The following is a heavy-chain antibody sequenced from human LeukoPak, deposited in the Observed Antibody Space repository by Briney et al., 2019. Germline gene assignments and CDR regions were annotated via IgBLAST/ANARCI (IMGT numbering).Heavy chain of an antibody. J-gene: IGHJ4*02. Sequence: ASVKVSCKASGYTFTSYGISWVRRAPGQGLEWMGWISAYNGNTNYAQKLQGRVTMTTDTSTSTAYMELRSLRSDDTAVYYCARDSYCTNGVCYGIFDYWGQGTLVTVSS. CDR1: GYTFTSYG. CDR2: ISAYNGNT. CDR3: ARDSYCTNGVCYGIFDY. V-gene: IGHV1-18*01. D-gene: IGHD2-8*01.